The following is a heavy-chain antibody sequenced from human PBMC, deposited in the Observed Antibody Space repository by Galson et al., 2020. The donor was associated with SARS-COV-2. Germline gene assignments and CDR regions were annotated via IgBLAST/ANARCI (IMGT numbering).Heavy chain of an antibody. CDR2: IYYSGST. CDR3: ASESCDSSGYYLACFDY. Sequence: SETLSLTCTVSGLSISSYYWSWIRQPPGKGLEWIGYIYYSGSTNYNPSLKSRVTISVATSKNQFSLNLSSVTAADSAVYYCASESCDSSGYYLACFDYGCQGTLVTVSS. D-gene: IGHD3-22*01. CDR1: GLSISSYY. J-gene: IGHJ4*02. V-gene: IGHV4-59*01.